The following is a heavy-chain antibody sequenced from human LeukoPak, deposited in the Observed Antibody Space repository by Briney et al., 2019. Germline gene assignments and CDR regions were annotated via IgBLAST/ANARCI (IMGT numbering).Heavy chain of an antibody. V-gene: IGHV1-18*01. J-gene: IGHJ4*02. CDR2: ISAYNGNT. D-gene: IGHD1-26*01. Sequence: ASVKVSCKASGYTFTSYGISWVRQAPGQGLEWMGWISAYNGNTNYAQKLQGRVTMTTDTSTSTAYMELRSLRSDDTAVYYCARVSQSVGATYYFDYWGQGTLVTVSS. CDR3: ARVSQSVGATYYFDY. CDR1: GYTFTSYG.